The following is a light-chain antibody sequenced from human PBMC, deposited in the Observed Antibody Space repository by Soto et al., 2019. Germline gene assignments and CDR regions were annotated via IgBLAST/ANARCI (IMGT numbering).Light chain of an antibody. CDR1: QSVSIW. Sequence: DIQMTQSPSTLSASVGDRVTITCRASQSVSIWLAWYQQKPGKAPNLLIFDASTLQSGVTSRFSGSRSGTDFNLTITSVQPDDFASYYCQQYNSYSPFTFGQGTKLE. J-gene: IGKJ2*01. CDR3: QQYNSYSPFT. CDR2: DAS. V-gene: IGKV1-5*01.